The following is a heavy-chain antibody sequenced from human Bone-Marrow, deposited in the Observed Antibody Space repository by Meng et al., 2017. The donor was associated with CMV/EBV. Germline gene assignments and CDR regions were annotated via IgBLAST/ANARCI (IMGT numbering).Heavy chain of an antibody. Sequence: SGFIFSGYWMYWVRQAPGKGLVWVSRINSDGSSTNYADSVKGRFTISRDNAKNTLYLQMNSLRAEDTAVYYCARPTRDYHALGSLFGWGQGTLVTVSS. CDR3: ARPTRDYHALGSLFG. D-gene: IGHD3-10*01. CDR1: GFIFSGYW. V-gene: IGHV3-74*01. J-gene: IGHJ4*02. CDR2: INSDGSST.